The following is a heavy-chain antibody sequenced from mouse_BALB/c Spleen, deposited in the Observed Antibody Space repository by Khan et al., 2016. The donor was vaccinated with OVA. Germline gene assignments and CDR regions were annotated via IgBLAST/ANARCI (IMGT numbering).Heavy chain of an antibody. Sequence: QIQLVQSGPELKKPGETVKISCKASGYTFTNFGMNWVKQAPGKALKWMGWINTSTGEPTYADDFKGRFAFSLETSASTAYLQLNNLKNEDLAIYVCARGRNYCGAWFAYWGQGTLVTVSA. V-gene: IGHV9-1*02. CDR2: INTSTGEP. CDR3: ARGRNYCGAWFAY. D-gene: IGHD1-1*01. J-gene: IGHJ3*01. CDR1: GYTFTNFG.